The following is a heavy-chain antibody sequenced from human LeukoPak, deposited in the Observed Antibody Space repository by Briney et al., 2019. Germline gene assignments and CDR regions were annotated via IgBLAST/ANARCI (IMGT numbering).Heavy chain of an antibody. V-gene: IGHV3-21*01. J-gene: IGHJ6*03. CDR2: ISSSSSYI. D-gene: IGHD6-13*01. CDR1: GFTFSSYS. Sequence: PGGSLRLSCAASGFTFSSYSMNWVRQAPGKGLEWVSSISSSSSYIYYADSVKGRFTISRDNAKNSLYLQMNSLRAEDTAVYYCARRLYSRIYYYYYYYMDVWGKGTTVTISS. CDR3: ARRLYSRIYYYYYYYMDV.